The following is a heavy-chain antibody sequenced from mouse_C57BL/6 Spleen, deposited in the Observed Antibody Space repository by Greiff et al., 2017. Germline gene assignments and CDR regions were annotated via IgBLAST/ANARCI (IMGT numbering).Heavy chain of an antibody. V-gene: IGHV1-69*01. D-gene: IGHD1-1*01. CDR2: IGPSDSYT. CDR1: GYTFTSYW. J-gene: IGHJ2*01. Sequence: QVQLQQPGAELVMPGASVKLSCKASGYTFTSYWMHWVKQRPGQGLEWIGEIGPSDSYTNYNQKFKGKSTLTVDKSSSTAYMQLSSLTSEDSAVYYCARRGYGSSYGYWGQGTTLTVSS. CDR3: ARRGYGSSYGY.